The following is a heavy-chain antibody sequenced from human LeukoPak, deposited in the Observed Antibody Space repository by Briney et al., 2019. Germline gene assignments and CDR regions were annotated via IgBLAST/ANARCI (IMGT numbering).Heavy chain of an antibody. D-gene: IGHD1-26*01. CDR1: GFTFSSYA. CDR3: AREPQSLIVGVTYFDY. J-gene: IGHJ4*02. CDR2: ISGSGGST. V-gene: IGHV3-23*01. Sequence: GGSLRLSCAASGFTFSSYAMSWVRQAPGKGLEWVSAISGSGGSTYYADSVKGRFTISRDNSKNTLYLQMNSLRAEDTAVYYCAREPQSLIVGVTYFDYWGQGTLVTVSS.